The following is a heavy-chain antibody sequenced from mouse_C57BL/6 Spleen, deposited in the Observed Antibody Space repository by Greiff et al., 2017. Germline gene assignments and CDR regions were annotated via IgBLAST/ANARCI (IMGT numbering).Heavy chain of an antibody. CDR1: GFTFSDYY. Sequence: DVMLVESEGGLVQPGSSMKLSCTASGFTFSDYYMAWVRQVPEKGLEWVANINYDGSSTYYLDSLKSRFIISRDNAKNILYLQMSSLKSEDTATYYCAREGGYDGPGDYAMDYWGQGTSVTVSS. V-gene: IGHV5-16*01. CDR3: AREGGYDGPGDYAMDY. CDR2: INYDGSST. D-gene: IGHD2-3*01. J-gene: IGHJ4*01.